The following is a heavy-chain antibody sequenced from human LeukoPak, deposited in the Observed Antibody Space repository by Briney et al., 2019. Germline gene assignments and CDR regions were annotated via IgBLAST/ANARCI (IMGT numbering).Heavy chain of an antibody. D-gene: IGHD4-17*01. CDR3: ARVKGDYGDYRGAFDI. Sequence: GGSLRLSCAASGFTFSSYAMHWVRQAPGKGLEWVAVISYDGSNKYYADSVKGRFTISRDNSKNTLYLQMNSLRAEDTAVYYCARVKGDYGDYRGAFDIWGQGTMVTVSS. CDR1: GFTFSSYA. CDR2: ISYDGSNK. V-gene: IGHV3-30-3*01. J-gene: IGHJ3*02.